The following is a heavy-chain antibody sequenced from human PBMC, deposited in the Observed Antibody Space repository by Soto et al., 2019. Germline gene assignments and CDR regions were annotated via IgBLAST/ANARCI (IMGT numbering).Heavy chain of an antibody. CDR2: IYWNDDK. Sequence: ESGTTLVNPPHTLRLTCAFSGFSLSASGASVGWIRQPPGKALEWLAHIYWNDDKRYSPSLRSRLTISKDTSKNQVVLTFTNMDPADTGTYYCVHRLDVPGLAFDPWGQGTLVTVSS. D-gene: IGHD3-10*02. V-gene: IGHV2-5*01. CDR3: VHRLDVPGLAFDP. J-gene: IGHJ5*02. CDR1: GFSLSASGAS.